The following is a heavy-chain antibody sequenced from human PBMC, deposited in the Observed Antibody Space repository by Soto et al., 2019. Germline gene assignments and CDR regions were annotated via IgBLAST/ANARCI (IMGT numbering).Heavy chain of an antibody. V-gene: IGHV3-23*01. D-gene: IGHD6-19*01. CDR1: GFTFSDYY. Sequence: TGGSLRLSCAASGFTFSDYYMSWIRQAPGKGLEWVSAISGSGGSTYYADSVKGRFTISRDNSKNTLYLQMNSLRAEDTAVYYCAKDRVAGQEFDYWGQGTPVTVSS. CDR2: ISGSGGST. CDR3: AKDRVAGQEFDY. J-gene: IGHJ4*02.